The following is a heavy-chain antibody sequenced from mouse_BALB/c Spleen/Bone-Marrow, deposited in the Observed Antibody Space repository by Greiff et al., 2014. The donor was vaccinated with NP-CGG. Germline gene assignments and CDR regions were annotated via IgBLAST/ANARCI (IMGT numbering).Heavy chain of an antibody. CDR1: GFDIRRSC. CDR3: ASMGYYGPFDY. D-gene: IGHD1-2*01. V-gene: IGHV4-1*02. Sequence: EVKLQESGGGLVQPGGSLKFSCAASGFDIRRSCMRWVRQAPGQGLEWIGEINPASSTINYTPSLKDKFIISRDNAKNTLYLQMSKMRSEDAALYYYASMGYYGPFDYWGQGTLVTVSA. J-gene: IGHJ3*01. CDR2: INPASSTI.